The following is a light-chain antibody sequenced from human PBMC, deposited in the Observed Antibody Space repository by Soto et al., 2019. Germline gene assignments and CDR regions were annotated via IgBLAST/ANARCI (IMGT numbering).Light chain of an antibody. CDR1: QSISTY. Sequence: DIQMTQSPSTLSASVVDRVTITCLASQSISTYLNWYQQKPGKAPNLLIYKASSLQSGVPSRFTGRGSGIDFTLTISSLQLEDFATYSCQQSYSSPPTFGQGTKVDIK. V-gene: IGKV1-39*01. CDR2: KAS. CDR3: QQSYSSPPT. J-gene: IGKJ1*01.